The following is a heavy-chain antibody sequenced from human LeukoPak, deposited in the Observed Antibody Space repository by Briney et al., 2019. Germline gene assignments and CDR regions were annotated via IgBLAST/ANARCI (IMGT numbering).Heavy chain of an antibody. D-gene: IGHD3-10*01. CDR1: GFTLKIYD. V-gene: IGHV3-23*01. Sequence: PGGSLRLSCAASGFTLKIYDVTCGCQAPGEGLEWVSGIRASGGATYYADPVKGRLNISRDNSENTLYLLMNSLRGEDTAIYYCALLGSKLLWRIDYWGQGTLVTVSS. J-gene: IGHJ4*02. CDR3: ALLGSKLLWRIDY. CDR2: IRASGGAT.